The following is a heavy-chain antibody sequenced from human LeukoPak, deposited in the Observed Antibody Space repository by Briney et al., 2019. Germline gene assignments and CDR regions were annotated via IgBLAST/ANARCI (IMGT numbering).Heavy chain of an antibody. CDR1: GFTFSRYA. V-gene: IGHV3-23*01. D-gene: IGHD2-21*02. CDR2: ISGSGGST. Sequence: PGGSLRFSCAASGFTFSRYAMSWVRQAPGKGLEWVSAISGSGGSTNYADSVKGRFTISRDNSKNTLYLQMNRLSAEDTAVYYCARDPFCGGDCPEGFDYWGQGTLVTVSS. J-gene: IGHJ4*02. CDR3: ARDPFCGGDCPEGFDY.